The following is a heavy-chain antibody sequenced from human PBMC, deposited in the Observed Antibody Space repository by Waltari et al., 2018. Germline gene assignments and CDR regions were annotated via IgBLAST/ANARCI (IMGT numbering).Heavy chain of an antibody. V-gene: IGHV1-69-2*01. CDR3: ATELRSSHYYFDY. D-gene: IGHD6-6*01. J-gene: IGHJ4*02. Sequence: VQLVQSGAEVKKPGATVKISCKASGFTFTDYYMHWLQQAPGKGLEWMGRVDPEDGETIYAEKFQGRVTITADTSTDTAYMELSSLRSEDTAVYYCATELRSSHYYFDYWGQGTLVTVSS. CDR1: GFTFTDYY. CDR2: VDPEDGET.